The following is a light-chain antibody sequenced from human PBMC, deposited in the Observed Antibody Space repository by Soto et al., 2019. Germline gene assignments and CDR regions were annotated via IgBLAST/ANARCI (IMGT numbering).Light chain of an antibody. J-gene: IGKJ1*01. CDR2: RAS. V-gene: IGKV1-39*01. CDR1: QTISTS. CDR3: QQSYNSPPWT. Sequence: DIQMTQSPSSLSASVGDRVTSSCRASQTISTSVNWYQQKPGTAPRLLIYRASSVKSGVPPRFSGSGSGRDLTLTINSLRPEDSATYFCQQSYNSPPWTFGQGTKVEV.